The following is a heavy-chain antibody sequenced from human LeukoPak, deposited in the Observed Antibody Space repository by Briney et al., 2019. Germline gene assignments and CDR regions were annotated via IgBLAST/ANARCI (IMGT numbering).Heavy chain of an antibody. CDR2: IYSSGST. D-gene: IGHD6-6*01. CDR1: GGSISSGGYY. V-gene: IGHV4-31*03. CDR3: ATQRAYSSSSIWFDP. J-gene: IGHJ5*02. Sequence: SQTLSLTCTVSGGSISSGGYYWSWIRQHTGKGLEWIGYIYSSGSTYYNPSLKSRVTISVDTSKNHFSLKLSSVTAADTPVYYCATQRAYSSSSIWFDPWGQGTLVTVSS.